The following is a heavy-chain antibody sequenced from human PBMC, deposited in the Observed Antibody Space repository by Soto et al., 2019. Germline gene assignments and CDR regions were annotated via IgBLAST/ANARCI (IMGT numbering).Heavy chain of an antibody. D-gene: IGHD2-2*01. Sequence: SETLSLTCSVSGGSISGGDYYWSWVRQPPGKGLEWIGYVYYTGTSSYNPSLKSRVTLSADTSKNHFSLKLSSVTAADTAVYFCAIVVPDHISTWFYYFDNWGQGTLVTVSS. V-gene: IGHV4-30-4*08. CDR2: VYYTGTS. CDR3: AIVVPDHISTWFYYFDN. J-gene: IGHJ4*02. CDR1: GGSISGGDYY.